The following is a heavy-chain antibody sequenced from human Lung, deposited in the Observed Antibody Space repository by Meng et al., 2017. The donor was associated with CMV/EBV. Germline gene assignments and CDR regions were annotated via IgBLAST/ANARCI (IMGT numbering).Heavy chain of an antibody. V-gene: IGHV1-46*01. CDR2: INPSGGST. Sequence: ASVKVSCKASGYTFTSYYMHWVRQAPGQGLEWMGIINPSGGSTSYAQKFQGRVTMTRDTSTSTVYMELSSLRSEDTAVYYCARDRERGSSYGIIDYWGQGTLVTVSS. CDR3: ARDRERGSSYGIIDY. D-gene: IGHD5-18*01. CDR1: GYTFTSYY. J-gene: IGHJ4*02.